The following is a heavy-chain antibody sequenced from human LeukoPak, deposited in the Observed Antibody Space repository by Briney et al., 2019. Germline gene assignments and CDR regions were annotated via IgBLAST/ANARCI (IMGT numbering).Heavy chain of an antibody. CDR2: IRSQIYGGTP. Sequence: GXTFXXYAMTWVRQAPGKGLEWVGFIRSQIYGGTPEYAASVKGRFTISRDDSEGVAYLQMNSLKTEDTAVYYCTRDQTPYYWGQGTLVTVSS. V-gene: IGHV3-49*04. J-gene: IGHJ4*02. CDR1: GXTFXXYA. CDR3: TRDQTPYY.